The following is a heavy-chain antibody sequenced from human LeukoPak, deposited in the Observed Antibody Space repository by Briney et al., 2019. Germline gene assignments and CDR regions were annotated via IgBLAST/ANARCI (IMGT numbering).Heavy chain of an antibody. CDR3: AGSGGYYKEMVY. CDR1: GFSFSN. J-gene: IGHJ4*02. Sequence: GTSLRLSCAASGFSFSNFHWVRQAPGKGLQWLGFISYDGNIKYEDSVKGRFTISRDNSKNTLYLQMNSLRAEDTAVYYCAGSGGYYKEMVYWGQGTLVTVSS. D-gene: IGHD3-10*01. V-gene: IGHV3-30*03. CDR2: ISYDGNIK.